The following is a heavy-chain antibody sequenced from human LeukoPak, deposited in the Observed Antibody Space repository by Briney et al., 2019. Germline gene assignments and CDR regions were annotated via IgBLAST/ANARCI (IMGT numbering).Heavy chain of an antibody. CDR1: GYSLTNHY. Sequence: SETLSLTCAVHGYSLTNHYWIWIRQPPGKGLEWIAEVLHTGSTNYNPSFKRRVTISVDTSKNQFFLNLTSVTAADTAVYYCARGPGAVHPWGKGILVTVSS. D-gene: IGHD6-13*01. V-gene: IGHV4-34*12. J-gene: IGHJ5*02. CDR2: VLHTGST. CDR3: ARGPGAVHP.